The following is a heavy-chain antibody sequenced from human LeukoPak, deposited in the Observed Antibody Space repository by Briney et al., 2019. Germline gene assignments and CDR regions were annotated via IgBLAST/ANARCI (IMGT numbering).Heavy chain of an antibody. D-gene: IGHD4-23*01. Sequence: GASVKVSCKASGYTFTSYGISWVRQAPGQGLEWMGWISAYNGNTNYAQKLQGRVTMTRDTSISTAYMELSSLRSEDTAVYYCARSNYGGKRWFDPWGQGTLVTVSS. CDR3: ARSNYGGKRWFDP. CDR1: GYTFTSYG. J-gene: IGHJ5*02. V-gene: IGHV1-18*01. CDR2: ISAYNGNT.